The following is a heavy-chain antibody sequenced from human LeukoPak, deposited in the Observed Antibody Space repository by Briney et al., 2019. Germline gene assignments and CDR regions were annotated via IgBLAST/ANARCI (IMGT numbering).Heavy chain of an antibody. J-gene: IGHJ4*02. CDR3: ARASSRGYSYGQDY. Sequence: PGGSLRLSCAASGFTFSDYYMSWVRQAPGKGLEWVSYISSSSSHTNYADSVKGRFTISRDNAKNSLYLQMNSLSAEDTAVYYCARASSRGYSYGQDYWGQGTLVTVSS. V-gene: IGHV3-11*05. CDR2: ISSSSSHT. D-gene: IGHD5-18*01. CDR1: GFTFSDYY.